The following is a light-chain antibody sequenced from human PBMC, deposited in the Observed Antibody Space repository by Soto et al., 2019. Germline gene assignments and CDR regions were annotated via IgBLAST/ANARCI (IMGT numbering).Light chain of an antibody. CDR3: QQSNSITWT. CDR1: QGISTY. CDR2: AAS. J-gene: IGKJ1*01. V-gene: IGKV1-39*01. Sequence: DIQMTQSPSSLSASLGGRVTITCRASQGISTYLNWYQQKPGQAPKVMIYAASSLQSGVPSRFSGSGSETDFTLTISSLQPEDFETYSCQQSNSITWTFGQGTKVDIK.